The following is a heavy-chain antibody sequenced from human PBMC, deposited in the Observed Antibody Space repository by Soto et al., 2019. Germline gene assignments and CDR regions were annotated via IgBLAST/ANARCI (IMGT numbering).Heavy chain of an antibody. D-gene: IGHD6-6*01. Sequence: EVQLVESGGGLVKPGGSLRLSCAASGFTFSSYSMNWVRQAPGKGLVWVSSISSSSSYIYYADSVKGRFTISRDNAKNSLYLQMNSLRAEDTAVYYCAIMSIAARYYGMDVWGQGTTVTVSS. J-gene: IGHJ6*02. CDR1: GFTFSSYS. CDR3: AIMSIAARYYGMDV. CDR2: ISSSSSYI. V-gene: IGHV3-21*01.